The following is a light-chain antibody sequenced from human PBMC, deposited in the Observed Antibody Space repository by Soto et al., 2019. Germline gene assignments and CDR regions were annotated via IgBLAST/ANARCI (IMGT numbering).Light chain of an antibody. CDR3: ATWDDSRKGV. Sequence: QSVLTQPPSASGTPGQRIIISCSGSTSNIESHSVNWFQQVPGTAPRLFIITNNQRPSGVPDRFSGSKSGASASLAISGLQSEDEATYYCATWDDSRKGVFGTGTKVTVL. CDR1: TSNIESHS. J-gene: IGLJ1*01. V-gene: IGLV1-44*01. CDR2: TNN.